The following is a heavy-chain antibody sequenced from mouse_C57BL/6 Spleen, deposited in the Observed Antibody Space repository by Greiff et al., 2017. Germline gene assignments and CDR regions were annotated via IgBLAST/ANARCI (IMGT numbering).Heavy chain of an antibody. D-gene: IGHD1-1*01. CDR3: ARSYGSSFYWYFDV. J-gene: IGHJ1*03. CDR1: GYSITSDY. CDR2: ISYSGST. V-gene: IGHV3-8*01. Sequence: DVKLVESGPGLAKPSQSLSLTCSVTGYSITSDYWNWIRKFPGNKLEYMGYISYSGSTYYNPSNKSRNSITRETSKTQYYQRWKAVTTEETATYYCARSYGSSFYWYFDVWGTGTTVTVSS.